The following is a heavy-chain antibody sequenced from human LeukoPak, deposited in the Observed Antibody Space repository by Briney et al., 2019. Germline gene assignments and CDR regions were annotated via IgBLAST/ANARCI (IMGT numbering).Heavy chain of an antibody. CDR2: IYYSGST. J-gene: IGHJ5*02. CDR1: GGSISSSSYY. D-gene: IGHD3-22*01. V-gene: IGHV4-61*05. CDR3: ARIGDYYDSSGYYT. Sequence: PSETLSLTCTVSGGSISSSSYYWGWIRQPPGKGLEWIGYIYYSGSTNYNPSLKSRVTISVDTSKNQFSLKLSSVTAADTAVYYCARIGDYYDSSGYYTWGQGTLVTVSS.